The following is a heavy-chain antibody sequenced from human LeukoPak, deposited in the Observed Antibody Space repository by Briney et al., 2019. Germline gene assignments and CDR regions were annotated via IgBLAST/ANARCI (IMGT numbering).Heavy chain of an antibody. CDR2: IYYSGST. V-gene: IGHV4-39*01. D-gene: IGHD3-10*01. CDR3: ARQVGKLRSA. Sequence: SETLSLTCTVSGGSISSSSYYWGWIRQPPWKGLEWIGSIYYSGSTYYNPSLKSRVTISVDTSKNQFSLKLSSVTAADTAVYYCARQVGKLRSAWGQGTLVTVSS. CDR1: GGSISSSSYY. J-gene: IGHJ5*02.